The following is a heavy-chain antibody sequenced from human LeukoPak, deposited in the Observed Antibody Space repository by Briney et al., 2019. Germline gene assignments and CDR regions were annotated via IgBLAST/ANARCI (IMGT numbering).Heavy chain of an antibody. V-gene: IGHV3-23*01. CDR1: GFTFSSYA. CDR2: ISGSGGST. J-gene: IGHJ4*02. D-gene: IGHD3-10*01. Sequence: SGGSLRLSCAASGFTFSSYAMRWVRQAPGKGLEWVSAISGSGGSTYYADSVKGRFTISRDNSKNTLYLQMNSLRAEDTAVYYCAKDGVPNYYGSGSYLDYWGQGTLVTVSS. CDR3: AKDGVPNYYGSGSYLDY.